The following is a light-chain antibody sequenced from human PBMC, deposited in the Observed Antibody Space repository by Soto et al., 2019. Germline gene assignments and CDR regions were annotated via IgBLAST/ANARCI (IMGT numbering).Light chain of an antibody. V-gene: IGKV3-15*01. CDR1: QSVSSN. CDR2: AAS. Sequence: EIVMTQSPVTLSVSPGERATLSCRASQSVSSNLAWYQQKPGQAPRLLIYAASTRATGIPASFSGSWSGTEFTFTISSLQSEDFAVYYCQQYNKWPLFTFGPGTKVDIK. CDR3: QQYNKWPLFT. J-gene: IGKJ3*01.